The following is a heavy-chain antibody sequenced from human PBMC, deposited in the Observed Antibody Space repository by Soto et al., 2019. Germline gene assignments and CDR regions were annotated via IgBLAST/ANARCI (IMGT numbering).Heavy chain of an antibody. CDR3: ARVYYYGSGSYYKYYYYYYMDV. D-gene: IGHD3-10*01. CDR2: INHSGST. J-gene: IGHJ6*03. Sequence: SETLSLTCAVYGGSFSGYYWSWIRQPPGKEQEKIGEINHSGSTNYNPSLKSRVTISVDTSKNQFSLKLSSVTAADTAVYYCARVYYYGSGSYYKYYYYYYMDVWGKGTTVTVSS. V-gene: IGHV4-34*01. CDR1: GGSFSGYY.